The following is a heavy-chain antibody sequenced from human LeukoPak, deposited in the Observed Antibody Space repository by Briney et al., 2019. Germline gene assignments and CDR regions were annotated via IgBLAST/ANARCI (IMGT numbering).Heavy chain of an antibody. D-gene: IGHD6-13*01. CDR2: IYYSGST. Sequence: SETLSLTCAVYGGSFSGYYWSWIRQPPGKGLEWIGGIYYSGSTYYNPSLNSRVTISVDTSKNHFSLKLSSVTAADTAMYYCARVSPGSQFDYWGQGTLVTVSS. V-gene: IGHV4-34*01. CDR3: ARVSPGSQFDY. J-gene: IGHJ4*02. CDR1: GGSFSGYY.